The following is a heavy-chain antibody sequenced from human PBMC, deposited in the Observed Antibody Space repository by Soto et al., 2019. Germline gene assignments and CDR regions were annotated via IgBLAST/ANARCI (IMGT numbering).Heavy chain of an antibody. D-gene: IGHD1-26*01. J-gene: IGHJ4*02. CDR1: GFAFSNYG. Sequence: QVHLVESGGGVVQPGRSLTLSCTASGFAFSNYGIHWVRQAPGRGLEWVAVIWSDGTKKFYAGSVRGRFTMSRDNSRNTIYLQMNSLRAEDTAVYYCARDWWEEPASKETVSQFDYWGQGTLVTVSS. CDR2: IWSDGTKK. V-gene: IGHV3-33*01. CDR3: ARDWWEEPASKETVSQFDY.